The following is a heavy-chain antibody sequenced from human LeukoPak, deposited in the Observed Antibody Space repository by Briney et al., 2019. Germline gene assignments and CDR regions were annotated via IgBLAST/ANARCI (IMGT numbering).Heavy chain of an antibody. J-gene: IGHJ4*02. D-gene: IGHD2-21*02. CDR3: ARPPLAYCGGDCYYFDY. Sequence: ASVTVSCKASGYTFTSYGISWVRQAPGQGLEWMGWISAYNGNTNYAQKLQGRVTMTTDTSTSTAYMELRSLRSDDTAVYYCARPPLAYCGGDCYYFDYWGQGTLVTVSS. CDR2: ISAYNGNT. CDR1: GYTFTSYG. V-gene: IGHV1-18*01.